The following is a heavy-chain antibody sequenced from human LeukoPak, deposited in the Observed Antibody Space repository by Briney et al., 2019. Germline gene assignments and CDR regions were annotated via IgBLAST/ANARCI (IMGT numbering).Heavy chain of an antibody. J-gene: IGHJ4*02. CDR3: VRAAYVVAELDC. CDR1: GYSISSGYY. V-gene: IGHV4-38-2*02. D-gene: IGHD2-21*01. CDR2: IYHSGST. Sequence: SETLSLTCTVSGYSISSGYYWGWIRPPPGKGLEWIGSIYHSGSTYYNPSLKSRVTISVDTSKNQFSLRLSSVTAADTAVYYCVRAAYVVAELDCWGQGTLVTVSS.